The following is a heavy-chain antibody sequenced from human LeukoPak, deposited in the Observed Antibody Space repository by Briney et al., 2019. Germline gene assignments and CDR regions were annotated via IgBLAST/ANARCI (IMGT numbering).Heavy chain of an antibody. CDR2: IYYSGST. V-gene: IGHV4-30-4*01. CDR3: ARARRSSGYYHFDY. CDR1: GGSIRSGDNY. D-gene: IGHD3-22*01. Sequence: SQTLSLTCTVSGGSIRSGDNYWSWIRQPPGKGLEWIGYIYYSGSTYYNPSLKSRLTISVDTSKNQSSLKLTSVTAADTAVYFCARARRSSGYYHFDYWGQGTLVTVSS. J-gene: IGHJ4*02.